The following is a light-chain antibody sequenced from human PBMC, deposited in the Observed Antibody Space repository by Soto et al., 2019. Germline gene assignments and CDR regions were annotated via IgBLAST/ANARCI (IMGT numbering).Light chain of an antibody. Sequence: AIRMTQSPSSFSASTGDRVTITCRASQGISSYLAWYQQKPGKAPKLLIYAASTLQSGVPSRFSGSGSGTDFTLTISCLQSEDFATYYCQQYYSYPGTFGQGTKGISN. CDR3: QQYYSYPGT. J-gene: IGKJ1*01. V-gene: IGKV1-8*01. CDR2: AAS. CDR1: QGISSY.